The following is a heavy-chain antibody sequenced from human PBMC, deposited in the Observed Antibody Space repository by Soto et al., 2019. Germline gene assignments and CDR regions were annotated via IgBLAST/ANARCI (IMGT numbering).Heavy chain of an antibody. CDR3: ATTGPY. CDR2: IWSDGSNK. J-gene: IGHJ4*02. V-gene: IGHV3-33*01. Sequence: QVQLVESGGGVVQPGRSLRLSCAASGFTFSSYGMHWVRQAPGKGLEWLAVIWSDGSNKFYADSVKGRFTISRDNSKNTVSLQVNSLRDEDSAAYYCATTGPYWGQGTLVTVSS. CDR1: GFTFSSYG.